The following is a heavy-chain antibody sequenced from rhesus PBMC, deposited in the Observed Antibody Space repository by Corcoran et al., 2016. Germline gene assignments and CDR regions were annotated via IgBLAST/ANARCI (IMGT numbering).Heavy chain of an antibody. D-gene: IGHD3-28*01. Sequence: QVQLQESGPGLVKPSETLSLTCAVSGGSISDYYWNWIRQPPGKGLEGIGYIGGSSGSPNHHPSLKRRVTISTDTSKNEFSLKLSSVTAADTAVYYCAGNEYYYDSGYIYWGQGVLVTVSS. CDR2: IGGSSGSP. CDR1: GGSISDYY. CDR3: AGNEYYYDSGYIY. J-gene: IGHJ4*01. V-gene: IGHV4-165*02.